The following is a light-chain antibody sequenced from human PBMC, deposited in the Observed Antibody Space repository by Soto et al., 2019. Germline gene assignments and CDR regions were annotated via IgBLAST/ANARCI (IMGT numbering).Light chain of an antibody. CDR3: QQYNTYSYT. J-gene: IGKJ2*01. CDR2: DAS. V-gene: IGKV1-5*01. Sequence: DIQMTHSPSTLSASVGDRVTITCRASQSISNWLAWYQQRPGEAPKLLMYDASTLENWVPSRFSGSGSGTEFTLTISGLRPDDFAPYYCQQYNTYSYTFGQGTKLEIK. CDR1: QSISNW.